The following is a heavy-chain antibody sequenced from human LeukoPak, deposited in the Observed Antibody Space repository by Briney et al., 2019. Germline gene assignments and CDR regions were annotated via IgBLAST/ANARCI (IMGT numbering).Heavy chain of an antibody. D-gene: IGHD1-26*01. V-gene: IGHV3-74*01. CDR3: AKDPIFSGSYGVFDY. J-gene: IGHJ4*02. Sequence: GGSLRLSCAVSGFTFSSSWMHWVRQAPGKGLVWVSHIKTDGSTTAYADSVKGRFTISRDNAKNTLYLQMNSLRAEDTGVYYCAKDPIFSGSYGVFDYWGLGTLVTVSS. CDR1: GFTFSSSW. CDR2: IKTDGSTT.